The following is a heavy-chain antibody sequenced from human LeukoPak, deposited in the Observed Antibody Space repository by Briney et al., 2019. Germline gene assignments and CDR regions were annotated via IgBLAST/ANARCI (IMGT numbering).Heavy chain of an antibody. CDR2: INHSGST. V-gene: IGHV4-34*01. J-gene: IGHJ4*02. D-gene: IGHD5-18*01. CDR3: ARARRYSYGYVNFDY. CDR1: GGSFSGYY. Sequence: SETLSLTCAVYGGSFSGYYWSWIRQPSGKGLEWIGEINHSGSTNYNPSLKSRVTISVDTSKNQFSLKLSSVTAADTAVYYCARARRYSYGYVNFDYWGQGTLVTVSS.